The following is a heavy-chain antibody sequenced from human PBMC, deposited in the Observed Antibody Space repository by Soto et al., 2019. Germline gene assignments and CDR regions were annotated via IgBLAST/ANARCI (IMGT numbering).Heavy chain of an antibody. CDR2: IYYSGST. CDR1: GGSISSGGYY. Sequence: QVQLQESGPGLVKPSQTLSLTCTVSGGSISSGGYYWSWIRQHPGKGLEWIGYIYYSGSTYYNPSLKSRVTISVDTSKNQFSLKLSSVTAADTAVYYCARGQTGQIRYCSGGSCDHHFDYWGQATLVTVSS. D-gene: IGHD2-15*01. J-gene: IGHJ4*02. V-gene: IGHV4-31*03. CDR3: ARGQTGQIRYCSGGSCDHHFDY.